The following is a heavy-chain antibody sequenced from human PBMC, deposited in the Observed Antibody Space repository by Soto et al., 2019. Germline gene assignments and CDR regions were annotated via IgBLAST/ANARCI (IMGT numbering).Heavy chain of an antibody. J-gene: IGHJ4*02. CDR3: AKGSSSSWYSDY. CDR2: ISYDGSNK. CDR1: GFTFSSYG. V-gene: IGHV3-30*18. D-gene: IGHD6-13*01. Sequence: PGGSLRLSCAASGFTFSSYGMHWVRQAPGKGLEWVAVISYDGSNKYYADSVKGRFTISRDNSKNTLYLQMNSLRAEDTAVYYCAKGSSSSWYSDYWGQGTLVTVSS.